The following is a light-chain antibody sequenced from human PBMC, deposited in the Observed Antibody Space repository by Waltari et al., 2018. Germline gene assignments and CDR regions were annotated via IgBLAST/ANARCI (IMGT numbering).Light chain of an antibody. CDR2: GVK. CDR3: SAYLITNSLWV. J-gene: IGLJ3*02. V-gene: IGLV2-14*03. CDR1: SSDIGDYKY. Sequence: QSALTQPASASGSPGQSITISCTGASSDIGDYKYVSRYQQAPGKVPKVIIYGVKRRPSGISDRFSGSKSGSTASLTISGLQVEDEADYYCSAYLITNSLWVFGGGTKLTVL.